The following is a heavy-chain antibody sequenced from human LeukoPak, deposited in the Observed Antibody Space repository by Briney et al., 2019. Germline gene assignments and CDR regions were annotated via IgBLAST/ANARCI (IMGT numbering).Heavy chain of an antibody. J-gene: IGHJ4*02. CDR3: AREDLWSGYSVGY. D-gene: IGHD3-3*01. CDR2: IDTNTGNP. CDR1: GYTFISYA. Sequence: ASVKVSCKASGYTFISYAMNWVRRAPGQGLEWMGWIDTNTGNPTYAQGFTGRFVFSLDTSVTTVYLQISSLKAEDTAVYFCAREDLWSGYSVGYWGQGTLVTVSS. V-gene: IGHV7-4-1*02.